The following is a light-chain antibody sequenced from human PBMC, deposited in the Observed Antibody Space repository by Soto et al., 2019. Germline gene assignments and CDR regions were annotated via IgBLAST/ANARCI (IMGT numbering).Light chain of an antibody. J-gene: IGKJ1*01. CDR1: QSVSSSY. V-gene: IGKV3-20*01. CDR3: QQYGSSPRT. Sequence: ENVLTQSPGTLSLSPGERATLSCRASQSVSSSYLAWYQQKPGQAPRLLIYDASSRATGIPDRFSGSRSGTDFTLTISRLEPEDFAVYFCQQYGSSPRTFGQGTKVEIK. CDR2: DAS.